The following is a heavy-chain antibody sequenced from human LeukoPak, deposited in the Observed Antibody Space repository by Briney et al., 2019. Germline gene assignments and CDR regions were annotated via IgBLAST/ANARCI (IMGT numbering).Heavy chain of an antibody. V-gene: IGHV4-38-2*02. CDR3: ARVIDVAAAGYFDS. D-gene: IGHD6-13*01. J-gene: IGHJ4*02. CDR1: GFSITTGYY. Sequence: RPSETLSPTCTVSGFSITTGYYWAWIRLPPGKGLEWIGTIFRIGSTYYNPSLKSRVTISVDTSKNQFSLKLSSVTAADTALYYCARVIDVAAAGYFDSWGQGTQVTVSS. CDR2: IFRIGST.